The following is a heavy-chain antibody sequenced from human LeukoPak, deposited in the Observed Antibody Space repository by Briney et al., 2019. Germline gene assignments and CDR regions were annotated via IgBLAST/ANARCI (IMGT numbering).Heavy chain of an antibody. J-gene: IGHJ4*02. CDR2: INHSGST. D-gene: IGHD3-9*01. V-gene: IGHV4-34*01. CDR3: ARRDILTGYFSRYFDY. Sequence: SETLSLTCAVYGGSFSGYYWSWIRQPPGKGLEWIGEINHSGSTNYNPSLKSPLTISVDTSKCQFSLKLSSVTAADTAVYYCARRDILTGYFSRYFDYWGQGTLVTVSS. CDR1: GGSFSGYY.